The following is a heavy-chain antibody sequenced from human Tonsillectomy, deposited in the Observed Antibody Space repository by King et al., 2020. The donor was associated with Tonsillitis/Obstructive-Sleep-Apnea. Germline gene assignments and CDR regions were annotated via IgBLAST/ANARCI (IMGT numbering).Heavy chain of an antibody. J-gene: IGHJ6*03. CDR1: GVTFNTYA. V-gene: IGHV3-23*04. CDR2: ISGSSKRT. D-gene: IGHD3-10*01. CDR3: ASAPPAFVYDYLDV. Sequence: VQLVESGGGLVQPGGSLRLSCAASGVTFNTYAMSWVRQAPGKGMEWVSAISGSSKRTYYTDSVKGRFTIYRDNSTNTLYLQMNNRRAEDTAVYYCASAPPAFVYDYLDVWGKGTTVTVSS.